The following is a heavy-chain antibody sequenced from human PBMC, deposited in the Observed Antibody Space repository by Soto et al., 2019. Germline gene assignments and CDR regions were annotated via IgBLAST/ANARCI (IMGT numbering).Heavy chain of an antibody. CDR1: GGTFSSYT. J-gene: IGHJ5*02. CDR2: IIPILGIA. D-gene: IGHD6-13*01. V-gene: IGHV1-69*02. CDR3: ARVNRIAAAGNSPFDP. Sequence: QVQLVQSGAEVKKPGSSVKVSCKASGGTFSSYTISWVRQAPGQGLEWMGRIIPILGIANYAPKFQGRVTITADKSTSTAYMELSSLRSEDTAVYYCARVNRIAAAGNSPFDPWGQGTLVTVSS.